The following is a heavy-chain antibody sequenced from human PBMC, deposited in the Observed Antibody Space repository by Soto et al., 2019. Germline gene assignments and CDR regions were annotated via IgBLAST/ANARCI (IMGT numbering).Heavy chain of an antibody. CDR3: AKVVVPAAPYAFDI. CDR2: ISYDGSNK. CDR1: GFTFSSYG. D-gene: IGHD2-2*01. Sequence: GGSLRLSCAASGFTFSSYGMHWVRQAPGKGLEWVAVISYDGSNKYYADSVKGRFTISRDNSKNTLYLQMNSLRAEDTAVCYCAKVVVPAAPYAFDIWGQGTMVTVSS. V-gene: IGHV3-30*18. J-gene: IGHJ3*02.